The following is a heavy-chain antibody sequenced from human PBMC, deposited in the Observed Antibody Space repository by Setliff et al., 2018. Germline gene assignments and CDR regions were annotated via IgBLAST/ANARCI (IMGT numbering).Heavy chain of an antibody. V-gene: IGHV7-4-1*02. CDR1: GYTLTTYL. J-gene: IGHJ4*02. CDR3: ATGSLAIAGTGH. Sequence: ASVKVSCKASGYTLTTYLMNWVRQAPGQGLEWMGYINTRTGEPMYAQGFTGRFVFSLDPSASTAYLEISSLKAEDTAHYYCATGSLAIAGTGHWGQGTLVTVSS. CDR2: INTRTGEP. D-gene: IGHD6-13*01.